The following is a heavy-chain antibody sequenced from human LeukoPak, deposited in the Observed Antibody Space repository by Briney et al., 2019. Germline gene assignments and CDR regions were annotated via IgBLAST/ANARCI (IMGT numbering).Heavy chain of an antibody. CDR1: GFTFSSYS. D-gene: IGHD1-26*01. CDR3: ARDAKYSGGYPEFFDY. J-gene: IGHJ4*02. Sequence: GGSLRLSCAASGFTFSSYSMNWVRQAPGKGLEWVSSISSSSSFIYYADSLKGRFTISRDNAKNSLYLQMNSLRAEDTAVYYCARDAKYSGGYPEFFDYWGQGTLVTVSS. V-gene: IGHV3-21*01. CDR2: ISSSSSFI.